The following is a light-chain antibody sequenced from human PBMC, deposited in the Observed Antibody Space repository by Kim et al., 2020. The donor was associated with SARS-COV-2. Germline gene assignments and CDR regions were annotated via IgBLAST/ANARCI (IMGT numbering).Light chain of an antibody. V-gene: IGKV1-5*03. Sequence: SASVGARVAISCRASQSISYSLAWFQPKPGTALKLLIAEASDLESGVPSRVSGSGSGTEFTLTISRLQPDDFGTYFCHEYNNYWTFGQGTKVDIK. CDR3: HEYNNYWT. CDR1: QSISYS. J-gene: IGKJ1*01. CDR2: EAS.